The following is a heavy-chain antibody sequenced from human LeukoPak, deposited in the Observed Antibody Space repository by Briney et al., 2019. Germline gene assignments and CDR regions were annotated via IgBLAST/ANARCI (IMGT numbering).Heavy chain of an antibody. CDR3: ATYSSSWFNYYFDY. CDR1: GFTFSDYY. Sequence: GGSLRLSCAASGFTFSDYYMSWIRQAPGKGLEWLSYISSSSNTIYYADSVKGRFTISRDNAKNSLFLQMNSLRAEDTAVYYCATYSSSWFNYYFDYWGQGTLVTVSS. CDR2: ISSSSNTI. J-gene: IGHJ4*02. D-gene: IGHD6-13*01. V-gene: IGHV3-11*04.